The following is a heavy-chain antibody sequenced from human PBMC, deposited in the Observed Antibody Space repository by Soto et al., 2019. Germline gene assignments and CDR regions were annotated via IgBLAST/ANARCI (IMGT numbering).Heavy chain of an antibody. CDR3: ARRPDI. CDR1: GGSISSGGYS. Sequence: QLQLQESGSGLVKPSQTLSLTCAVSGGSISSGGYSWSWIRQPPGKGLEWIGYIYHSGSTYYNPSLKSRVTIAVERSRNPSSLKLSSVTAAHTAVYYCARRPDIWGQGTMVTASS. CDR2: IYHSGST. V-gene: IGHV4-30-2*01. J-gene: IGHJ3*02.